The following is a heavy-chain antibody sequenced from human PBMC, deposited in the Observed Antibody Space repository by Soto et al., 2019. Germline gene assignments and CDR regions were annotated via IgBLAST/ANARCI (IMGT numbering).Heavy chain of an antibody. CDR2: FIPILDMA. CDR3: AITYCRDNSCPRDFDF. V-gene: IGHV1-69*02. CDR1: GGTFNTYT. D-gene: IGHD2-21*01. Sequence: QVQVVQSGAEVKKPESSVKVSCKPSGGTFNTYTVNWVRLAPGHGLEWMGRFIPILDMANYAQKFQDRVTITADISTFTADMELDSLTSDATAVYYCAITYCRDNSCPRDFDFWAPGTRVTVSS. J-gene: IGHJ4*02.